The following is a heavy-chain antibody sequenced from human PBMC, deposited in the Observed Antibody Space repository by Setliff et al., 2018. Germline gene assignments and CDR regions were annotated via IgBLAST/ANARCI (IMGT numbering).Heavy chain of an antibody. CDR2: IYYSGST. D-gene: IGHD3-3*01. V-gene: IGHV4-39*07. J-gene: IGHJ3*02. CDR1: GGSISSSSYY. CDR3: ARKEYYNFWSGPARAFDI. Sequence: SETLSLTCTVSGGSISSSSYYWGWIRQPPGKGLEGIGSIYYSGSTYYNPSLKSRVTISVDTSKNQFSLKLSSVTAADTAVYYCARKEYYNFWSGPARAFDIWGQGTMVTVSS.